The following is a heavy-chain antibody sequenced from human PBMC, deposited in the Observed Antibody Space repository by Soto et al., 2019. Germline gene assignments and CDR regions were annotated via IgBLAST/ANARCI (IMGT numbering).Heavy chain of an antibody. Sequence: QVQLVQSGAEAKKPGASVKVSCKTSGFTFTNYYINWVRQAPGQGLEVMGWISAYSGNTNYAQNLQGRVTMTTDTSASTAYLELRSLRSDDTAVYFCARGDTYYVNWYFDYWGQGTLVTVSS. V-gene: IGHV1-18*01. CDR3: ARGDTYYVNWYFDY. D-gene: IGHD1-1*01. CDR1: GFTFTNYY. J-gene: IGHJ4*02. CDR2: ISAYSGNT.